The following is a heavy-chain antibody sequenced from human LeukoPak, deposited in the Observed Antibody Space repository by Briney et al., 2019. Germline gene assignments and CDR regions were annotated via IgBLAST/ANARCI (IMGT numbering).Heavy chain of an antibody. CDR3: ARDIHDRGYADC. D-gene: IGHD3-22*01. CDR1: GFTFSSYG. Sequence: GGSLRLSCAASGFTFSSYGMHWVRQAPGKGLEWVAVISYDGSNKYYADSVKGRFTISRDNSKNSLFLQMNGLSTEDTALYYCARDIHDRGYADCWGQGTLVTVSS. J-gene: IGHJ4*02. V-gene: IGHV3-30*03. CDR2: ISYDGSNK.